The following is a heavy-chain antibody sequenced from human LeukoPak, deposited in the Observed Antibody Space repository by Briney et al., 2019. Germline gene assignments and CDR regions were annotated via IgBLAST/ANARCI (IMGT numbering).Heavy chain of an antibody. J-gene: IGHJ5*02. CDR2: INPNSGGT. D-gene: IGHD4-17*01. CDR1: GYTFTGYY. CDR3: ARDPATVTTYWFDP. V-gene: IGHV1-2*02. Sequence: ASVKVSCKASGYTFTGYYMHWVRQAPGQGLEWMGWINPNSGGTNYAQKFQGRVTMTRGTSISTAYMELSRLRSDDTAVYYCARDPATVTTYWFDPWGQGTLVTVSS.